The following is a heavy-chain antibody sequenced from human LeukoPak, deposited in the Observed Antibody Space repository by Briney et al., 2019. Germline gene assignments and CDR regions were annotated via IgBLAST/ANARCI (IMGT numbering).Heavy chain of an antibody. CDR1: GFTFRSYW. Sequence: GGSLRLSCAASGFTFRSYWMHLVRQAPGKGLVWVSRINSDGSSTTYADSVKGRFTISRDNAKNTLHLQMNSLRVEDTAVYYCAVLSSGYPVDYWGQGTLVTVSS. V-gene: IGHV3-74*01. CDR2: INSDGSST. J-gene: IGHJ4*02. D-gene: IGHD3-22*01. CDR3: AVLSSGYPVDY.